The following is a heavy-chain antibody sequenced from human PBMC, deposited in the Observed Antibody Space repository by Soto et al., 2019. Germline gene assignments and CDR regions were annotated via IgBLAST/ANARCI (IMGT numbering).Heavy chain of an antibody. Sequence: SVKVSCKASGGTFSSYAISWVRQAPGQGLGWMGGIIPIFGTANYAQKFQGRVTITADESTSTAYMELSSLRSEDTAVYYCARGVVITTPTTYYFDYWGQGTLVTVSS. CDR3: ARGVVITTPTTYYFDY. J-gene: IGHJ4*02. D-gene: IGHD3-22*01. V-gene: IGHV1-69*13. CDR2: IIPIFGTA. CDR1: GGTFSSYA.